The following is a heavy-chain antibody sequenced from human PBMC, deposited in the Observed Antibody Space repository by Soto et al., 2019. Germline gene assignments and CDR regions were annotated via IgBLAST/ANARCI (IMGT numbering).Heavy chain of an antibody. J-gene: IGHJ5*02. D-gene: IGHD3-10*01. V-gene: IGHV4-59*01. CDR3: ARELWFGELYSFDP. CDR1: GGSISSYY. Sequence: QVQLQESGPGLVKPSETLSLTCTVSGGSISSYYWSWIRQPPGKGLEWIGDIYYSGSTNYNPSLKSRVTISVDTSKNQFSLKLSSVTAADTAVYYCARELWFGELYSFDPWGQGTLVTVSS. CDR2: IYYSGST.